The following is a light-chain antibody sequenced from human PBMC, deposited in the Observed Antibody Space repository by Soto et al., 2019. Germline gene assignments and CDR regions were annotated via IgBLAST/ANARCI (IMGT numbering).Light chain of an antibody. J-gene: IGKJ1*01. Sequence: IRMSHSPSSLSASTGNRVTITCRAGQCISSYLACYQQKPGKAPKLLIYAASTLQIGVPSRFSGSGSGTDFTLTISCLQSEDFATYYCQQYYSYPRTFGQGTKV. V-gene: IGKV1-8*01. CDR1: QCISSY. CDR2: AAS. CDR3: QQYYSYPRT.